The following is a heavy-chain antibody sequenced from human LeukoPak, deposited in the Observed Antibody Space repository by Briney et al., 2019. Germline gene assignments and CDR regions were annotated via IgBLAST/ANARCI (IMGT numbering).Heavy chain of an antibody. CDR1: GFTFSTYA. J-gene: IGHJ4*02. D-gene: IGHD1-26*01. CDR3: AREEWELLLLD. V-gene: IGHV3-23*01. CDR2: ISGSGGST. Sequence: GGSLRLSCAASGFTFSTYAMTWVRQAPGKGLEWVSRISGSGGSTYYADADSVKGRFTISRDNSKNTLYLQMNSLRAEDTAVYYCAREEWELLLLDWGQGTLVTVSS.